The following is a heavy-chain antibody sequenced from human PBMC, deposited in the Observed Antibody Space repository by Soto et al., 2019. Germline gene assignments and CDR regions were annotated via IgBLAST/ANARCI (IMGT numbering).Heavy chain of an antibody. CDR2: ISAYKVNI. CDR1: GYTFTIYR. V-gene: IGHV1-18*04. Sequence: ASVKVSSKASGYTFTIYRTCRIRPTPGQGLEWMGWISAYKVNINKAQKLQGRVTMTTDTPTSTAYMELRSLISDDTAVYYCARDLVSDSRCRAQRVYSDQETLHPV. J-gene: IGHJ4*02. D-gene: IGHD6-13*01. CDR3: ARDLVSDSRCRAQRVY.